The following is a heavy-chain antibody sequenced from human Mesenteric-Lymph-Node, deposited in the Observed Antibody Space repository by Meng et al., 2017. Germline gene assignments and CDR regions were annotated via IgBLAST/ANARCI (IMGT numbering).Heavy chain of an antibody. D-gene: IGHD2-8*01. V-gene: IGHV3-53*01. CDR3: AREVFDATSSLGLDI. Sequence: GESLKISCAASGFTVSSAYMSWVRQAPGKGLEWLSVIYGGGSTFHADSVKGRFTISRENSKNTMYLQMNSLRVEDTAVYYCAREVFDATSSLGLDIWGQGTLVTVSS. CDR2: IYGGGST. CDR1: GFTVSSAY. J-gene: IGHJ3*02.